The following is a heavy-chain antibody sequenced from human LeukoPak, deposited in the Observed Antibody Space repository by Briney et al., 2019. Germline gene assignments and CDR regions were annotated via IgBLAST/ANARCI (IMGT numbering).Heavy chain of an antibody. V-gene: IGHV3-13*01. CDR1: GFTFSRYD. J-gene: IGHJ6*02. CDR2: IGSTGIT. D-gene: IGHD5-24*01. Sequence: GGSLRLSCAASGFTFSRYDIHWVRQAAGKGLEWVSAIGSTGITYYPDSVKGRSTISRDDAKTSVYLEMNSLRAEDTAVYFCARDRRDASNLYFYGMDVWGQGTTVTVSS. CDR3: ARDRRDASNLYFYGMDV.